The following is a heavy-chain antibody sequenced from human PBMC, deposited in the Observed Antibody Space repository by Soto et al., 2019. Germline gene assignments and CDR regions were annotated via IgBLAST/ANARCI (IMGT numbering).Heavy chain of an antibody. V-gene: IGHV3-30*18. J-gene: IGHJ2*01. Sequence: GGSLRLSCAASGFTFSIYGMHWVRQAPGKGLERVAVISYDGSNKYYADSVKGRFTISRDNSKNTLYLQMNSLRAEDTAVYYCAKEDRGYSYGYGWYFDLWGRGTLVTVSS. CDR2: ISYDGSNK. D-gene: IGHD5-18*01. CDR3: AKEDRGYSYGYGWYFDL. CDR1: GFTFSIYG.